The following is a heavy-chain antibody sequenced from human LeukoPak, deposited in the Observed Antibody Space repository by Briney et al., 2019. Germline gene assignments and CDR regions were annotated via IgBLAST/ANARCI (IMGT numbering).Heavy chain of an antibody. Sequence: ASVKVSCKASGYTFASYDINWVRQATGQGLEWMGWMNPNSGNTGYAQNFQGRVTITRNTSMSIAYMELSSLTSDDTAVYYCARGPQYSSKWYFFDYWGQGTLVTVSS. CDR3: ARGPQYSSKWYFFDY. J-gene: IGHJ4*02. V-gene: IGHV1-8*01. CDR2: MNPNSGNT. CDR1: GYTFASYD. D-gene: IGHD6-13*01.